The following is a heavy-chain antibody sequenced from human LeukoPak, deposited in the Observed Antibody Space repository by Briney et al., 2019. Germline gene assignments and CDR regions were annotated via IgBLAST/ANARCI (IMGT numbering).Heavy chain of an antibody. J-gene: IGHJ4*02. V-gene: IGHV3-21*01. CDR1: GFTFSSYS. D-gene: IGHD4-23*01. Sequence: PGGSLRLSCAASGFTFSSYSMNWVRQAPGKGLEWVSSISSSSSYIYYADSVKGRFTISRDNSKNTLYLQMNSLRAEDTAVYYCAFVPPWVVTYEVDYWGQGTLVTVSS. CDR2: ISSSSSYI. CDR3: AFVPPWVVTYEVDY.